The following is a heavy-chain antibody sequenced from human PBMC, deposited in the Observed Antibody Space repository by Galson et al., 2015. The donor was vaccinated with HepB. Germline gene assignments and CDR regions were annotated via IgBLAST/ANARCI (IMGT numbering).Heavy chain of an antibody. CDR2: INTNTGNP. J-gene: IGHJ5*02. CDR3: ARVRRGGSWTRIPNNWFDP. CDR1: GYTFTSYA. Sequence: SVKVSCKASGYTFTSYAMNWVRQAPGQGLEWMGWINTNTGNPTYAQGFTGRFVFSLDTSVSTAYLQISSLKAEDTAVYYCARVRRGGSWTRIPNNWFDPWGQGTLVTVSS. V-gene: IGHV7-4-1*02. D-gene: IGHD6-13*01.